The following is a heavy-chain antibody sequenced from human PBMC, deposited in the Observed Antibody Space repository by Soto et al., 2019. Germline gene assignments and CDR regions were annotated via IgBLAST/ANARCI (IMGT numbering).Heavy chain of an antibody. CDR1: GFTFSTYW. Sequence: EVQLVESGGGLVQPGGSLRLYCAATGFTFSTYWVHWVRQAPGKGLVWVSRINSDGSTTNYADSVKGRVTISRDNAKNTLYLQVNSLRAEDTAVYYCARGGGNSDWYSAFDIWGQGTMVTVSS. V-gene: IGHV3-74*01. CDR2: INSDGSTT. CDR3: ARGGGNSDWYSAFDI. J-gene: IGHJ3*02. D-gene: IGHD6-19*01.